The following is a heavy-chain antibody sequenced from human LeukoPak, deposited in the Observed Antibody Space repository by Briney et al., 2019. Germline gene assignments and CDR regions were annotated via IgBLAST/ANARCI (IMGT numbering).Heavy chain of an antibody. J-gene: IGHJ4*02. D-gene: IGHD3-9*01. CDR2: IYTSGST. CDR1: GGSISSYT. Sequence: SETLSLTCTVSGGSISSYTWSWIRQPAGKGLEWIGRIYTSGSTDYNPPLKSRVTMSVDTSKNQFSLKLSSVTAADTAVYYCARGVVLTGYPLDFWGRGTLVTVSS. CDR3: ARGVVLTGYPLDF. V-gene: IGHV4-4*07.